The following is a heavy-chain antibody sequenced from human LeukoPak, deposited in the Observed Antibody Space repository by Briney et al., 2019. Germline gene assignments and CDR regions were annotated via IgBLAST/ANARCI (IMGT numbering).Heavy chain of an antibody. CDR1: GGSISSGDYY. CDR2: IYYSGST. V-gene: IGHV4-30-4*01. CDR3: ARSSYDFWSGYYSNWFDP. D-gene: IGHD3-3*01. J-gene: IGHJ5*02. Sequence: PSETLSLTCTVSGGSISSGDYYWSWIRQPPGKGLEWIGYIYYSGSTYYNPSLKSRVTISVDTSKNQFSLKLSSVTAADTAVYYCARSSYDFWSGYYSNWFDPWGQGTLVTVSS.